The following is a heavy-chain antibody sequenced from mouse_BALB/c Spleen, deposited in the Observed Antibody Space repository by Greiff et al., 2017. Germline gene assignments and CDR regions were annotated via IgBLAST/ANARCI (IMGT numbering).Heavy chain of an antibody. CDR3: TIEYDYDWYFDV. J-gene: IGHJ1*01. CDR2: INPSNGGT. CDR1: GYTFTSYY. D-gene: IGHD2-4*01. Sequence: VQLQQPGAELVQPGASVKLSCKASGYTFTSYYMYWVKQRPGQGLEWIGGINPSNGGTNFNEKFKSKATLTVDKSSSTADMQLSSLTSEDSAVYYCTIEYDYDWYFDVWGAGTTVTVSA. V-gene: IGHV1S16*01.